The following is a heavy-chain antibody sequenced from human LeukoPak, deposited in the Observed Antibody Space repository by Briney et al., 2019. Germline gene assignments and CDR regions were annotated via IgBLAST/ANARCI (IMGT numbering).Heavy chain of an antibody. J-gene: IGHJ4*02. CDR3: ARDPYPKYSTGWYSNY. Sequence: ASVKVSCKASGYTFTDYYIHWLRQAPGHGPEWMGWIYPNNGATFYAQKFQGRVMMTTDASIHTTYMELTSLRSDGTAVYYCARDPYPKYSTGWYSNYWGQGTLVTVSS. D-gene: IGHD6-19*01. V-gene: IGHV1-2*02. CDR2: IYPNNGAT. CDR1: GYTFTDYY.